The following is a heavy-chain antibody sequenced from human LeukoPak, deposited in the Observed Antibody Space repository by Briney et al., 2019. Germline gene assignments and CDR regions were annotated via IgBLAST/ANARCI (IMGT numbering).Heavy chain of an antibody. CDR2: ISSSSSYI. CDR3: ARDPRYGSGSPRWFDP. J-gene: IGHJ5*02. D-gene: IGHD3-10*01. V-gene: IGHV3-21*01. CDR1: GFTFSSYS. Sequence: GGSLRLSCAASGFTFSSYSMNWVRQAPGKGLEWVSSISSSSSYIYYADSVKGRFTISRDNAKNSLYLQMNSLRAEDTAVYYCARDPRYGSGSPRWFDPWGQGTLVTVSS.